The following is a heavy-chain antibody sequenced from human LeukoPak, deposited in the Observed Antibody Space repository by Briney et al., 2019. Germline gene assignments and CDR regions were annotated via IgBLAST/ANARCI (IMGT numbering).Heavy chain of an antibody. CDR2: ISSGSSYI. D-gene: IGHD1-26*01. CDR3: ASGMRVGPNI. CDR1: GFTLSSYS. J-gene: IGHJ4*02. V-gene: IGHV3-21*01. Sequence: GGSLRLSCAASGFTLSSYSMNWVRQAPGKGLEWVSSISSGSSYIYYADSVKGRFTISRDNAKSSLYLQMNNLRAEDTAVYYCASGMRVGPNIWGQGTLVTVSS.